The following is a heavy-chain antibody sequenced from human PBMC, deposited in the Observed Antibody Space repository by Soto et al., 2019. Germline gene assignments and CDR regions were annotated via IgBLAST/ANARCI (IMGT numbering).Heavy chain of an antibody. D-gene: IGHD3-16*01. CDR2: INVGNGNT. V-gene: IGHV1-3*01. CDR1: GYTFTRYA. CDR3: ARDRRQVPVLGLYYYDY. J-gene: IGHJ4*02. Sequence: GASVKVSCKASGYTFTRYAMHWVRQAPGQRLEWMGWINVGNGNTKYSKKFQGRVTITRDTSASTAYVEVSSLTSKDTAVYYCARDRRQVPVLGLYYYDYWGQGTLVTVSS.